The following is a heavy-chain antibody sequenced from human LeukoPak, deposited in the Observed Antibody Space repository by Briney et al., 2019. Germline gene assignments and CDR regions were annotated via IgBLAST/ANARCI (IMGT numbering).Heavy chain of an antibody. V-gene: IGHV5-51*01. D-gene: IGHD1-26*01. CDR3: ARRRDLYSGSYYPFDY. J-gene: IGHJ4*02. CDR2: IYPGDSDT. CDR1: GYSFTSYW. Sequence: GESLKISCKGSGYSFTSYWIGWVRQMPGKGLEWMGIIYPGDSDTRYSPSFQGQVTISADKSISTAYLQWSSLKTSDTAMYYCARRRDLYSGSYYPFDYWGQGTLVTVSS.